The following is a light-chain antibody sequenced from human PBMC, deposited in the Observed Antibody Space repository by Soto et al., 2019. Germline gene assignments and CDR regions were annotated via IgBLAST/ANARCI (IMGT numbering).Light chain of an antibody. CDR3: QQYNNWPYT. Sequence: EIVMTQSPATLSVSPGGSATLSCRASQHVSSNFAWYRQKPGQAPTLLIYRASTRATGIAARFSGSGSGTEFTLTISSLQSEEFAVYYCQQYNNWPYTFGQGTKLEIK. CDR2: RAS. V-gene: IGKV3-15*01. CDR1: QHVSSN. J-gene: IGKJ2*01.